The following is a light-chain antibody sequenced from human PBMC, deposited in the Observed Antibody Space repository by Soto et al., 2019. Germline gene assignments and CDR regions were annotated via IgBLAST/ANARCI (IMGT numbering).Light chain of an antibody. V-gene: IGKV3-11*01. J-gene: IGKJ4*01. Sequence: EIVLTQSPVTLSLSPGERATLYCRASQSVTTFVAWYQQKPGQAPRLLIYDASKRATGIPARFSGSGSGTDFTLTISSLEPEDFAVYYCQQRTNWPLTFGGGTKVEIK. CDR2: DAS. CDR3: QQRTNWPLT. CDR1: QSVTTF.